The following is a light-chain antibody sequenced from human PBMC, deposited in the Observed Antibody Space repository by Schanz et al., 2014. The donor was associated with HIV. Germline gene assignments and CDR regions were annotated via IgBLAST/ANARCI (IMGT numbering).Light chain of an antibody. Sequence: EIVLTQSPGSLSLSPGGRATLSCGASQSVSSNLAWYQQKPGQAPRLLIYGASTRATGIPARFSGTGSGTEFTLTISSLEPEDFAVYYCQQRSDWPPRWTFGQGTKVEIK. CDR2: GAS. CDR3: QQRSDWPPRWT. V-gene: IGKV3-11*01. J-gene: IGKJ1*01. CDR1: QSVSSN.